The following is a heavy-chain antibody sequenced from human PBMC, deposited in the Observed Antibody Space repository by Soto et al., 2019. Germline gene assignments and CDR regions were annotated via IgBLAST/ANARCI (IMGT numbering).Heavy chain of an antibody. V-gene: IGHV1-69*01. Sequence: QVQLVQSGAEVKKPGSSVKVSCKASGGTFSSYAISWVRQAPGQGLEWMGGIIPIFGTANYAQKFQGRVTITADESTSTAYMELSSLRSEDTAVYYCARAYSSSAGHNYCGMDVWGQGTTVTVSS. CDR1: GGTFSSYA. CDR3: ARAYSSSAGHNYCGMDV. CDR2: IIPIFGTA. D-gene: IGHD6-6*01. J-gene: IGHJ6*02.